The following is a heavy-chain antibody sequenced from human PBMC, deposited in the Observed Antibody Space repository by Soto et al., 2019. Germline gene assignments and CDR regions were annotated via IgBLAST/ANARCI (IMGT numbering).Heavy chain of an antibody. Sequence: APVMFSCKTSGYTFTSYFITWLRQAPGQGIECVGWNSAYNGNTNYGKRRQGRVTLTTEPSTSTGDRELRSMRSAATAAYVCARQNDYSGMAVGGEGITVTVSS. CDR3: ARQNDYSGMAV. J-gene: IGHJ6*04. CDR1: GYTFTSYF. CDR2: NSAYNGNT. V-gene: IGHV1-18*01.